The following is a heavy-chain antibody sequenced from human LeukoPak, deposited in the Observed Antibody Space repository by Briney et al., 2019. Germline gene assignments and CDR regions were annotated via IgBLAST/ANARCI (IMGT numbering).Heavy chain of an antibody. CDR3: ARGRGLEY. D-gene: IGHD3-10*01. CDR1: GFTFSSYW. V-gene: IGHV3-7*03. J-gene: IGHJ4*02. CDR2: IKQDGSEK. Sequence: SGFTFSSYWMSWVRQAPGKGLEWVANIKQDGSEKDYVDSVKGRFTISRDNAKNSLYLQMNSLRVEDTAVYYCARGRGLEYWGQGTLVTVSS.